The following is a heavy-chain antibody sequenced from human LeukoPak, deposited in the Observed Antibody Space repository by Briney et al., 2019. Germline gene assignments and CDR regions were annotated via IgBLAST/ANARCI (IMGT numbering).Heavy chain of an antibody. CDR3: TTDIWVSPPQHYYYYMDV. V-gene: IGHV3-15*01. Sequence: GGSLRLSCAASGFTFSNAWMSWVRQAPGKGLEWVGRIKSKTDGGTTDYAAPVKGRFTISRDDSKNTLYLQMNSLKTEDTAVYYCTTDIWVSPPQHYYYYMDVWGKGTTVTVSS. CDR1: GFTFSNAW. CDR2: IKSKTDGGTT. J-gene: IGHJ6*03. D-gene: IGHD1-1*01.